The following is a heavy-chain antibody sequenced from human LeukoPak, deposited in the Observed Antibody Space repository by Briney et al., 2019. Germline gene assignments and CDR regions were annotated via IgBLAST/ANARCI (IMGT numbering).Heavy chain of an antibody. J-gene: IGHJ5*02. CDR2: ISTSGSTI. Sequence: GGSLRLSCAASGFTFSSYEMYWVRQAPGRGLEWVSYISTSGSTIYYADSVKGRFTISRDNAKSSLYLQMNSLRAEDTAVYYCARETLVVVAATTRYNWFDPWGQGTLVTVSS. CDR3: ARETLVVVAATTRYNWFDP. CDR1: GFTFSSYE. V-gene: IGHV3-48*03. D-gene: IGHD2-15*01.